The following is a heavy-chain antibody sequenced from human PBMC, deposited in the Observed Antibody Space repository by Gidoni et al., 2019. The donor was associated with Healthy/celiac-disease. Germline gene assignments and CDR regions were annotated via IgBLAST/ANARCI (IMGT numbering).Heavy chain of an antibody. V-gene: IGHV1-18*01. CDR1: GDTFTSYG. CDR2: ISAYNGNT. D-gene: IGHD3-3*01. CDR3: ARAVGTIFGVVSDYYYYGMDV. Sequence: QVQLVQSGAEVKKPGASVKVSGKASGDTFTSYGISRVRQAPGQGLEWMGWISAYNGNTNYAQKLQGRVTMTPDTSTSTAYMELRSLRSDDTAVYYCARAVGTIFGVVSDYYYYGMDVWGKGTTVTVSS. J-gene: IGHJ6*04.